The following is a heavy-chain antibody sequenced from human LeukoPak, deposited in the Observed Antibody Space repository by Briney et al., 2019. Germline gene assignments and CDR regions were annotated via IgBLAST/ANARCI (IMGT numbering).Heavy chain of an antibody. CDR2: ISAYNGNT. J-gene: IGHJ3*02. CDR3: ARVAGLEVEWLVTGDAFDI. CDR1: GYTFTSYG. V-gene: IGHV1-18*01. Sequence: ASVKVSCKASGYTFTSYGISWVRQAPGQGLEWMGWISAYNGNTNYAQKLQGRVTMTTDTSTSTAYMELRSLRSDDTAVYYCARVAGLEVEWLVTGDAFDIWGQGTMVTVSS. D-gene: IGHD6-19*01.